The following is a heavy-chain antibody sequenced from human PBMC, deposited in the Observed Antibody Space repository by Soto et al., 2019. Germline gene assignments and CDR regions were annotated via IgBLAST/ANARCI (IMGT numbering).Heavy chain of an antibody. CDR1: GGSLSGFP. V-gene: IGHV4-59*01. CDR3: TTGLFGGSTNTHF. J-gene: IGHJ4*02. Sequence: SETLSLTCSVSGGSLSGFPWIWIRQPPGKGLEWVGYIYHTGRSNYNPSLKSRLTISLDMSRNQFSLQLTSVTAADTAVYYCTTGLFGGSTNTHFWGQGTLVTVSS. D-gene: IGHD3-16*01. CDR2: IYHTGRS.